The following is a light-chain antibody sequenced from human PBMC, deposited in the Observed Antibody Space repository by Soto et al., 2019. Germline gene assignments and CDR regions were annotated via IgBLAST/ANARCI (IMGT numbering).Light chain of an antibody. V-gene: IGKV1-39*01. Sequence: DIQMTHAPSSVSASVAARFTITSLASQSISSYLNWYQQKPGKAPKLLIYAASSLQSGVPSRFSGSGSGTDFTLTISSLQPEDFATYYCQQSYSTPWTFGQGTKVDIK. CDR1: QSISSY. CDR3: QQSYSTPWT. CDR2: AAS. J-gene: IGKJ1*01.